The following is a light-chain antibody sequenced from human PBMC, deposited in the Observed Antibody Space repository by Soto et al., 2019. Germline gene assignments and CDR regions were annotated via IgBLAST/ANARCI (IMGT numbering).Light chain of an antibody. CDR2: DVN. CDR3: TSYTSSFTYV. V-gene: IGLV2-14*03. J-gene: IGLJ1*01. Sequence: QLVLTQPASVSGSPGQSIAVSCTGTSSDVGGYNFVSWYQHHPGKAPKLIIYDVNNRPSGVSDRFSGSKSGNTASLTISGLQAEDEADYYCTSYTSSFTYVFGAGTKVTVL. CDR1: SSDVGGYNF.